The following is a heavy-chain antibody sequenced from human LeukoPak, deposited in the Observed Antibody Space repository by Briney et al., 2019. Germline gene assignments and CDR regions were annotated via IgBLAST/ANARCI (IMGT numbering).Heavy chain of an antibody. CDR3: ARANYDILTGYPYSFSAYFDY. Sequence: SETLSLTCTVSGGSISSYYWSWIRQPPGKGLEWIGYIYYSGSTNYNPSLKSRVTISVDTSKNQFSLKLSSVTAADTAVYYCARANYDILTGYPYSFSAYFDYWGQGTLVTVSS. J-gene: IGHJ4*02. V-gene: IGHV4-59*01. CDR1: GGSISSYY. CDR2: IYYSGST. D-gene: IGHD3-9*01.